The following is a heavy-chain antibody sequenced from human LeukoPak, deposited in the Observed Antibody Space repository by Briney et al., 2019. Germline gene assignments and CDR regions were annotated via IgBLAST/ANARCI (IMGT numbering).Heavy chain of an antibody. CDR1: GLTFGTSA. D-gene: IGHD1-1*01. J-gene: IGHJ5*02. CDR2: VSFDGSNE. CDR3: VRGVGYTLLS. V-gene: IGHV3-30-3*01. Sequence: GGSLRLSCADSGLTFGTSAMHWARQAPGKGLEWVADVSFDGSNEKYADSVRGRFTISRDNSKKMLYLQMNSLSREDTAVYYCVRGVGYTLLSWGQGTLVTVSS.